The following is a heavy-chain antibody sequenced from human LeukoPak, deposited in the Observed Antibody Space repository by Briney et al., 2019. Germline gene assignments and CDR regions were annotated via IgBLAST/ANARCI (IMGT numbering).Heavy chain of an antibody. D-gene: IGHD5-18*01. Sequence: GASLRLSCAASGFTSSSYAMSRVRQAPGKGLEWVSAISGSGGSTYYADSVKGRFTISRDNSKNTLYLQMNSLRADDTAVYYCAKDSGQYTAMAFAWGQGTLVTVSS. CDR2: ISGSGGST. J-gene: IGHJ5*02. CDR3: AKDSGQYTAMAFA. V-gene: IGHV3-23*01. CDR1: GFTSSSYA.